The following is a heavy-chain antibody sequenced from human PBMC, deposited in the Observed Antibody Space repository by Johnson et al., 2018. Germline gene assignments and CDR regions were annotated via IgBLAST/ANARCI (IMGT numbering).Heavy chain of an antibody. J-gene: IGHJ1*01. Sequence: VQLVQSGAAVKKPGESLKISCKGSGYSFTSYWIGWVRQMPGKGREWMGIIYPGDSDTRYSPAFQGQVTITADKPISTAYLQWSSLKASDTAMYYWARLPRRSLREYFQHWGQGTLVTVSS. CDR3: ARLPRRSLREYFQH. CDR2: IYPGDSDT. CDR1: GYSFTSYW. D-gene: IGHD3-3*01. V-gene: IGHV5-51*04.